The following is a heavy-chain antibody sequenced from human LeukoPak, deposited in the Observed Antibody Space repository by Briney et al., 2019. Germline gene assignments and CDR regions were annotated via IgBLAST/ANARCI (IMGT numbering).Heavy chain of an antibody. V-gene: IGHV1-69*04. CDR3: ARDRGVGAH. D-gene: IGHD1-26*01. Sequence: SVKVSCKASGGTFSSYAISWVRQAPGQGLEWMGRIIPILGITNYAQKFQGRVTITADKSTSTAYMELSSLRSEDTAAYYCARDRGVGAHWGQGTLVTVSS. CDR1: GGTFSSYA. J-gene: IGHJ4*02. CDR2: IIPILGIT.